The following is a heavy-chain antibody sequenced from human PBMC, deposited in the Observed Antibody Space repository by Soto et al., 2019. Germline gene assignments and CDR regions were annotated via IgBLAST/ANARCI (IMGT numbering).Heavy chain of an antibody. D-gene: IGHD2-21*02. V-gene: IGHV1-3*05. Sequence: QVQLVQSGAEEKKPGASVKVSCKASGYTFTSYAMHRVRQAPGQRLEWMGWINAGNGNTKYSQKFQGRVTITRDTSASTAYMELSSLRSEDTAVYDCARSIVVVTALDYWGQGTLVTVSS. J-gene: IGHJ4*02. CDR1: GYTFTSYA. CDR2: INAGNGNT. CDR3: ARSIVVVTALDY.